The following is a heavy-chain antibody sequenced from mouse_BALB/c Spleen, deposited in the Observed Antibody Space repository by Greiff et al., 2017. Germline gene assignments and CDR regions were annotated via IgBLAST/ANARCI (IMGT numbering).Heavy chain of an antibody. D-gene: IGHD2-14*01. CDR2: INPSTGYT. V-gene: IGHV1-7*01. J-gene: IGHJ2*01. CDR1: GYTFTSYW. Sequence: QVQLQQSGADLAKPGASVKMSCKASGYTFTSYWMHWVKQRPGQGLEWIGYINPSTGYTEYNQKFKEKATLTADKSSSTADMQLSSLTSEDSAVYYCARKVRHLYYFDYWGQGTTLTVSS. CDR3: ARKVRHLYYFDY.